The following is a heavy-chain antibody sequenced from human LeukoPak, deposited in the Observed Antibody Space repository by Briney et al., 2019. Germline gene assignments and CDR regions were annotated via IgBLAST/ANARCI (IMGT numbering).Heavy chain of an antibody. Sequence: GGSLRLYCAASGFTFSNYDIHWVRQATGEGLEWVSSIGSADDTYYRGSVQGRFTISRDNAKNSLYPQMNSLRAGDTAVYYCARGTWTYYMDVWGKGTTVTVSS. CDR1: GFTFSNYD. V-gene: IGHV3-13*01. J-gene: IGHJ6*03. D-gene: IGHD3/OR15-3a*01. CDR3: ARGTWTYYMDV. CDR2: IGSADDT.